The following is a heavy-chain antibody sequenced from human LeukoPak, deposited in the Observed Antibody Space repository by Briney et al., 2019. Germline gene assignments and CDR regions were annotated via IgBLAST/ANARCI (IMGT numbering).Heavy chain of an antibody. J-gene: IGHJ3*02. D-gene: IGHD2-15*01. Sequence: GASVKVSCKASGYTFTGYYMHWVRQAPGQGLEWMGRINPNSGGTNYSQKFQGRVTMTRDTSISTAYMALSRLRSDDTTVYYCAVGEYCSGGICYSAFDIWGQGTMVTVSS. CDR1: GYTFTGYY. CDR2: INPNSGGT. CDR3: AVGEYCSGGICYSAFDI. V-gene: IGHV1-2*06.